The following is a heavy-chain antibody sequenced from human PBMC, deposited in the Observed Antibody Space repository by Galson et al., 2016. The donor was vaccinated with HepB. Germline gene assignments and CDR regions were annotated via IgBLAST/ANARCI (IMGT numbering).Heavy chain of an antibody. Sequence: SLRLSCAASGFTFSNYAMNWVRQAPGKGLEWVSVISGSTYYADSAWGRFTISRDNSKNTLYLQMNSLRVEDTAVYYCAKESGYSDRYPYYYGMDVWGQGTTVTVSS. CDR2: ISGST. CDR3: AKESGYSDRYPYYYGMDV. CDR1: GFTFSNYA. V-gene: IGHV3-23*01. D-gene: IGHD2-21*02. J-gene: IGHJ6*02.